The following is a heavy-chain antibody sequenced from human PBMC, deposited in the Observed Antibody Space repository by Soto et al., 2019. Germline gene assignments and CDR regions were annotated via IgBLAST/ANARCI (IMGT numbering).Heavy chain of an antibody. Sequence: SETLSLTCTVSGGSVRSDTYYWSWIRQPPGKGLEWIGHIYYSGSTYYNPSLKSRVTISVDTSKNQFSLKLSSVTAADTAVYYCARSMTTVVTLDYWGQGTLVTVSS. V-gene: IGHV4-39*01. CDR1: GGSVRSDTYY. CDR3: ARSMTTVVTLDY. J-gene: IGHJ4*02. CDR2: IYYSGST. D-gene: IGHD4-17*01.